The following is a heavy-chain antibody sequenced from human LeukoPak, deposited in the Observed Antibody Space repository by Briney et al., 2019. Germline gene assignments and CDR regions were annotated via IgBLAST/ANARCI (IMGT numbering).Heavy chain of an antibody. CDR3: ARERSYGITMVRGLGMDV. CDR2: INHSGST. V-gene: IGHV4-34*01. J-gene: IGHJ6*02. Sequence: SETLSLTCTVSGGYISRYYWSWIRQPPGKGLEWIGEINHSGSTNYNPSLKSRVTISVDRSKNQFSLKLSSVTAADTAVYYCARERSYGITMVRGLGMDVWGQGTTVTVSS. D-gene: IGHD3-10*01. CDR1: GGYISRYY.